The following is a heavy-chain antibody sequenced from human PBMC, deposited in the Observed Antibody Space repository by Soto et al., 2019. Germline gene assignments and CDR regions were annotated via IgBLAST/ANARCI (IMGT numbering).Heavy chain of an antibody. J-gene: IGHJ4*02. CDR3: ASFGMVGSYSSSSGFDY. V-gene: IGHV3-30-3*01. Sequence: QVQLVESGGGVVQPGRSLRLSCAASGFTFSSYAMHWVRQAPGKGLEWVAVISYDGSNKYYADSVKGRFTISRDNSKNTLYLQMNSLRAEDTAVYYCASFGMVGSYSSSSGFDYWGQETLVTVSS. D-gene: IGHD6-6*01. CDR1: GFTFSSYA. CDR2: ISYDGSNK.